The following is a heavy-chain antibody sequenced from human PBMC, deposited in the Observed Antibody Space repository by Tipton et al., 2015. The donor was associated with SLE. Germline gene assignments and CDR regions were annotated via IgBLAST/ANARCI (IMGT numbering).Heavy chain of an antibody. D-gene: IGHD2-21*01. V-gene: IGHV4-59*11. CDR1: GASISSHY. Sequence: TLSLTCTVSGASISSHYWSWIRQPPGKGLEWIGYISDSGNTIDNPSLKSRLTISVDTSKNQFSLKLSSVTAADTAVYYCAREAWGHAFDIWGQGTMVTVSS. CDR2: ISDSGNT. CDR3: AREAWGHAFDI. J-gene: IGHJ3*02.